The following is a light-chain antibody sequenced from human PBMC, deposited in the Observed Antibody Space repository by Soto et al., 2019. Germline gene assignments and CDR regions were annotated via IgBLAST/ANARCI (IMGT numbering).Light chain of an antibody. CDR1: QTISRW. J-gene: IGKJ1*01. V-gene: IGKV1-5*01. Sequence: DIHMTQSPSTLSASVRDTVTITCRASQTISRWLAWYQQKTGKAPRILIYTASTLESGVPSRFSGSRSGTNFTLTISRLQPEDFATYYCLQDYNYPRTFGQGTKVDIK. CDR3: LQDYNYPRT. CDR2: TAS.